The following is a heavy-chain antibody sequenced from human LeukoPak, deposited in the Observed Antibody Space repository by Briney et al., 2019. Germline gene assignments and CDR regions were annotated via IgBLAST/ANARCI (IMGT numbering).Heavy chain of an antibody. D-gene: IGHD2-21*01. CDR1: GFTFSTYG. CDR2: IRYDGTNR. V-gene: IGHV3-30*02. CDR3: APRVVVITAPFDY. Sequence: GGSLRLSCAASGFTFSTYGMHWVRQAPGKGLEWVAFIRYDGTNRYYADSVKGRFTISRDNSKNTLYLQMNSLRAEDTAVYYCAPRVVVITAPFDYWGQGTLVTVSS. J-gene: IGHJ4*02.